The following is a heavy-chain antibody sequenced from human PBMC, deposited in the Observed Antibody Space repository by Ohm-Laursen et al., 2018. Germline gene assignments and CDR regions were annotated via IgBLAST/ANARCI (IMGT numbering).Heavy chain of an antibody. CDR2: IKQDGSEK. V-gene: IGHV3-7*03. CDR1: GFTFSSYE. Sequence: SLRLSCAATGFTFSSYEMNWVRQAPGKGLEWVANIKQDGSEKYYVDSVKGRFTISRDNAKNSLYLQMNSLRAEDTAVYYCARVSKQWELLLDGFDIWGQGTMVTVSS. D-gene: IGHD1-26*01. CDR3: ARVSKQWELLLDGFDI. J-gene: IGHJ3*02.